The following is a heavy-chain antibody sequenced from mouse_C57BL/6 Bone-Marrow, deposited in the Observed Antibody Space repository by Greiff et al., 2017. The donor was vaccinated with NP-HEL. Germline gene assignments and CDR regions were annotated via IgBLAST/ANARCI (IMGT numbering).Heavy chain of an antibody. D-gene: IGHD1-1*01. Sequence: QVQLQQPGAELVKPGASVKLSCKASGYTFTSYWMHWVKQRPGQGLEWIGMIHPNSGSTNYNEKFKSKATLTVDKSSSTAYMQLSSLTSEDSAVYYCARGNSDYYGSSGYFDVWGTGTTVTVSS. CDR1: GYTFTSYW. CDR3: ARGNSDYYGSSGYFDV. V-gene: IGHV1-64*01. CDR2: IHPNSGST. J-gene: IGHJ1*03.